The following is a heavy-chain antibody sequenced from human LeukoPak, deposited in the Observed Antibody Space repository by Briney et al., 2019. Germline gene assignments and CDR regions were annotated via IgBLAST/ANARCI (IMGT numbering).Heavy chain of an antibody. Sequence: ASVKVSCKASGYTFTGYYMHWVRQAPGQGLEWMGWINPNSGGTNYAQKFQGRVTMTRDTSISTAYMELSRLRSDDTAVYYCARPSIAARLWWSDPWGQGTLVTVSS. CDR2: INPNSGGT. V-gene: IGHV1-2*02. D-gene: IGHD6-6*01. CDR1: GYTFTGYY. CDR3: ARPSIAARLWWSDP. J-gene: IGHJ5*02.